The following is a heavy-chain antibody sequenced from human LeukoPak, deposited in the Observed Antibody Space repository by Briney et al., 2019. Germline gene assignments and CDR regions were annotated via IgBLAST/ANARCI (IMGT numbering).Heavy chain of an antibody. J-gene: IGHJ4*02. D-gene: IGHD2-2*02. CDR1: GFTVSSNY. V-gene: IGHV3-66*01. CDR3: TAITSGYFKY. Sequence: GGSLRLSCAASGFTVSSNYMSWVRQAPGKGLEWVSVIYSGGSTYYADSVKGRFTISRDDSKGIAYLQMNSLKAEDTAVYYCTAITSGYFKYWGQGALVTVSS. CDR2: IYSGGST.